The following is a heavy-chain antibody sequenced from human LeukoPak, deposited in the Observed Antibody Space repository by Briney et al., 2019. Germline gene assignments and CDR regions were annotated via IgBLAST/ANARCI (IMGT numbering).Heavy chain of an antibody. Sequence: SETLSLTCAVYGGSFSGYYWSWIRQPPGKGLEWIGEINHSGSTNHNPSLKSRVTISVDTSKNQFSLKLSSVTAADTAVYYCARGLFPYYDILTGYGYWGQGTLVTVSS. CDR2: INHSGST. D-gene: IGHD3-9*01. CDR3: ARGLFPYYDILTGYGY. CDR1: GGSFSGYY. J-gene: IGHJ4*02. V-gene: IGHV4-34*01.